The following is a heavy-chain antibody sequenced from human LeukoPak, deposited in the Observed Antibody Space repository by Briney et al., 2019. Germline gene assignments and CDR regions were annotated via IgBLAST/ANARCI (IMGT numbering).Heavy chain of an antibody. CDR2: IDNSGST. V-gene: IGHV4-59*08. D-gene: IGHD2-2*01. CDR3: ARSRLRTSQRNSFDI. Sequence: SETLSLTCTVSGGSITNYSWNWIRQPPGKGLEWIGYIDNSGSTNYNPSLKSRVTILVDTSKNQFSLKLTSVTAADTAVYYCARSRLRTSQRNSFDIWGQGTKVTVSS. J-gene: IGHJ3*02. CDR1: GGSITNYS.